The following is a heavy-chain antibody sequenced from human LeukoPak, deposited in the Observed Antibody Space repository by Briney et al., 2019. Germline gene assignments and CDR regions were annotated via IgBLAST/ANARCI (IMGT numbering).Heavy chain of an antibody. CDR3: ARGLYYYDSSSPLFDY. J-gene: IGHJ4*02. CDR2: ISYDGSNK. CDR1: GFTFSSYA. V-gene: IGHV3-30-3*01. D-gene: IGHD3-22*01. Sequence: AGGSLRLSCAASGFTFSSYAMHWVRQAPGKGLEWVAVISYDGSNKYYADSVKGRFTISRDNSKNTLYLQMNSLRAEDTAVYYCARGLYYYDSSSPLFDYWGQGTLVTVSS.